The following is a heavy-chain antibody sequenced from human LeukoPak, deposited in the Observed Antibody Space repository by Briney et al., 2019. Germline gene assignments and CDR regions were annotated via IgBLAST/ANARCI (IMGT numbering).Heavy chain of an antibody. CDR3: ATLLYSSSYFDY. CDR2: IYHSGST. D-gene: IGHD6-13*01. J-gene: IGHJ4*02. CDR1: GYSISSGYY. V-gene: IGHV4-38-2*02. Sequence: SETLSLTCTVSGYSISSGYYWGWIRKPPGKGLEWSGSIYHSGSTYYNPSLKSRVTISVDTSKNQFSLKLSSVTAADTAVYYCATLLYSSSYFDYWGQGTLVTVSS.